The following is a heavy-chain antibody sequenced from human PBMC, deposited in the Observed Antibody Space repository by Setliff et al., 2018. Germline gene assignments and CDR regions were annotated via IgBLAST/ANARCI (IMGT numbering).Heavy chain of an antibody. CDR2: IKEDGSGK. D-gene: IGHD6-13*01. V-gene: IGHV3-7*01. J-gene: IGHJ3*02. CDR3: ARDPPGMNAFDI. Sequence: GGSLRLSCAASGFTFSRYWMGWVRQAPGMGPEWLANIKEDGSGKNYVDSVRGRFTISRDNAKNSLYLQIYSLRAGDTAVYYCARDPPGMNAFDIWGHGTMVTV. CDR1: GFTFSRYW.